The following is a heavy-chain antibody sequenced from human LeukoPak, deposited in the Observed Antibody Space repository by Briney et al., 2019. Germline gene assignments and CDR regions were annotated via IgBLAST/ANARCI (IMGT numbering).Heavy chain of an antibody. CDR2: INPSGGST. J-gene: IGHJ3*02. D-gene: IGHD6-6*01. CDR3: ARPIPEEPYSSSSDAFDI. Sequence: ASVKVSCKASGYTFTSYYMHWVRQAPGQGLEWMGIINPSGGSTSYAQKFQGRVTMTRDMSTSTVYMELSSLRSEDTAVYYCARPIPEEPYSSSSDAFDIWGQGTTVTVSS. CDR1: GYTFTSYY. V-gene: IGHV1-46*01.